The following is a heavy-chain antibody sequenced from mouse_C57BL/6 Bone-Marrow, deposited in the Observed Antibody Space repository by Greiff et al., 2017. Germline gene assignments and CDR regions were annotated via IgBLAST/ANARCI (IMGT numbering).Heavy chain of an antibody. Sequence: VQLKQSGPVLVKPGASVKMSCKASGYTFTDYYMNWVKQSHGKSLEWIGVINPYNGGTSYNQKFKGKATLTVDKSSSTAYMELNSLTSEDSAVYYCAFITTVVARWGQGTLVTVSA. V-gene: IGHV1-19*01. D-gene: IGHD1-1*01. CDR2: INPYNGGT. J-gene: IGHJ3*01. CDR3: AFITTVVAR. CDR1: GYTFTDYY.